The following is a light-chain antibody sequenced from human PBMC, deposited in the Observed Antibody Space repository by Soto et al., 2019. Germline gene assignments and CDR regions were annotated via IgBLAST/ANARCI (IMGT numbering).Light chain of an antibody. CDR1: SSNIGSNS. CDR3: AAWDDSLNGPV. V-gene: IGLV1-44*01. CDR2: SNN. Sequence: QSALTQPPSASGTPGQRVTISCSGGSSNIGSNSVNWYQQIPGTAPKLLIYSNNLRPSGVPDRFSGSKSGTSASLAISGLQSEDEADYYCAAWDDSLNGPVFGGGTKLTVL. J-gene: IGLJ3*02.